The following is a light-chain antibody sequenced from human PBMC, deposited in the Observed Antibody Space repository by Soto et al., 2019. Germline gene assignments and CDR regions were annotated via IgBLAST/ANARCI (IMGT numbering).Light chain of an antibody. CDR2: DVS. CDR3: SSYTSSSTLV. CDR1: SSDVGGYNY. J-gene: IGLJ2*01. V-gene: IGLV2-14*01. Sequence: QSVLTQPASVSGSPGQAITISCTGTSSDVGGYNYVSWYQQHPGKAPKLMIYDVSNLPSGVSNRFSGSKSGYPASLTISGPQAEDEADYYCSSYTSSSTLVFGGGTKLTVL.